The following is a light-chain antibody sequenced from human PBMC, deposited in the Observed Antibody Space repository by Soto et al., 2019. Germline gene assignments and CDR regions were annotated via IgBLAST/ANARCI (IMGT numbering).Light chain of an antibody. J-gene: IGKJ1*01. V-gene: IGKV1-5*01. CDR2: DAS. CDR3: QQYNSYPWT. CDR1: QSLSGW. Sequence: DIQMTQSPATLSASVGDRVTITCRASQSLSGWLACYQQKPGKAPKLLIYDASSLESGVPSRFSGSGSGTEFAFTISSLQPDDFATDYCQQYNSYPWTFGQGTKVEIK.